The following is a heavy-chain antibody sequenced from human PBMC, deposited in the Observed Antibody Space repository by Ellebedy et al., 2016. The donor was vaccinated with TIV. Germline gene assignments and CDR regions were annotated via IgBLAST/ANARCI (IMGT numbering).Heavy chain of an antibody. J-gene: IGHJ4*02. CDR3: ARAWGANTVTPFDY. Sequence: GESLKISXAGSGFTFSTYSMNWVRQAPGKGLEWVANIKEDGSVSFYVDSVKGRFTISRDNAKNSLYLQMNSLRAEDTAVYYCARAWGANTVTPFDYWGQGTLVTVSS. D-gene: IGHD4-17*01. CDR2: IKEDGSVS. V-gene: IGHV3-7*01. CDR1: GFTFSTYS.